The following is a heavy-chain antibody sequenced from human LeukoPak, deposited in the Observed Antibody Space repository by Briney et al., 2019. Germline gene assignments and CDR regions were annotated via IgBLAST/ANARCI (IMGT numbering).Heavy chain of an antibody. CDR3: ARPIVATTSRLDYYYGMDV. CDR2: ISSSGSTI. V-gene: IGHV3-48*03. CDR1: GFTFSSYA. J-gene: IGHJ6*04. Sequence: PGGSLRLSCAASGFTFSSYAMSWVRQAPGKGLEWVSYISSSGSTIYYADSVKGRFTISRDNAKNSLYLQMNSLRAEDTAVYYCARPIVATTSRLDYYYGMDVWGKGTTVTVSS. D-gene: IGHD5-12*01.